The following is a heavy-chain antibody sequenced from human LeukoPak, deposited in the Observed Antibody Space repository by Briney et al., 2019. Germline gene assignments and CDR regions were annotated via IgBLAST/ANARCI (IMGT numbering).Heavy chain of an antibody. D-gene: IGHD3-10*01. CDR3: ARHRLPYYYGSGSPTGYFQH. CDR2: ISSSGSTI. Sequence: PGGSLRLSCAASGFTFSDYYMSWISQAPGKGLEWVSYISSSGSTIYYADSVKGRFTISRDNAKNSLYLQMNSLRAEDTAVYYCARHRLPYYYGSGSPTGYFQHWGQGTLVTVSS. J-gene: IGHJ1*01. V-gene: IGHV3-11*01. CDR1: GFTFSDYY.